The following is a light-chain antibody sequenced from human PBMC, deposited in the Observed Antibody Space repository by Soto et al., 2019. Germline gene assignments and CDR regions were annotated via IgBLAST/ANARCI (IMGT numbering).Light chain of an antibody. CDR2: DAS. Sequence: EIVLTQSPATLSLSPGERATLSCRASQSVSNYLGWYQQRPGQAPRLLIYDASNRATGTPARFSGSGSGTDFTLTISSLEHEDFAIYYCQQRANWPPLTFGGGTKVEMK. V-gene: IGKV3-11*01. J-gene: IGKJ4*01. CDR1: QSVSNY. CDR3: QQRANWPPLT.